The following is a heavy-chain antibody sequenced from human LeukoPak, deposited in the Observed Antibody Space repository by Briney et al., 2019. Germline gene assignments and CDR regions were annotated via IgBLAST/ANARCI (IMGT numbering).Heavy chain of an antibody. CDR3: ARDRYCSGGSCVNWFDP. CDR2: INSDGSST. V-gene: IGHV3-74*01. D-gene: IGHD2-15*01. J-gene: IGHJ5*02. Sequence: GGSLRLSCAASGFTFSSYWMHWVRQAPGKGLVWVSRINSDGSSTSYADSVKGRFTISRDNAKNTLYLQMNSLRAEDTAVYYCARDRYCSGGSCVNWFDPWGQGTLVTVSS. CDR1: GFTFSSYW.